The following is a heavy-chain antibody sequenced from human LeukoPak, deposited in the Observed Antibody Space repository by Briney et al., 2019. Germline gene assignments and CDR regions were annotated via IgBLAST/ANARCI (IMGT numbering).Heavy chain of an antibody. V-gene: IGHV4-38-2*02. J-gene: IGHJ6*03. CDR1: GYSISSGYY. CDR2: IYHSGST. D-gene: IGHD6-19*01. Sequence: PSETLSLTCTVSGYSISSGYYWGWIRQPPGKGLEWIGSIYHSGSTYYNPSLKSRVTISVDTSKNQFSLKLSSVTAADTAVYYYAIEVGLSGWYGLRAYYMDVWGKGTTVTVSS. CDR3: AIEVGLSGWYGLRAYYMDV.